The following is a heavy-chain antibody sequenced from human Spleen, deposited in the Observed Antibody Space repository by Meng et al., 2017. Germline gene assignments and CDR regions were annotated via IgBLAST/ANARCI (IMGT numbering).Heavy chain of an antibody. Sequence: GESLKISCAASRFTFSSYAMSWVRRAPGKGLEWVSGISGSGGSTYYADSVKGRFTISRDNSKNTLYLQMHSLRAEGTAVYFCAKFAVPMVRGAADYWGQGTLVTVSS. CDR1: RFTFSSYA. J-gene: IGHJ4*02. D-gene: IGHD3-10*01. CDR3: AKFAVPMVRGAADY. CDR2: ISGSGGST. V-gene: IGHV3-23*01.